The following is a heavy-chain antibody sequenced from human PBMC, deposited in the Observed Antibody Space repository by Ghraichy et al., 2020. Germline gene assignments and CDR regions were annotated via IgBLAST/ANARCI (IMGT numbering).Heavy chain of an antibody. CDR1: GGSISSYY. CDR3: ARGSSQLWLPGYCDY. CDR2: IYYSGST. J-gene: IGHJ4*02. Sequence: SETLSLTCTVSGGSISSYYWSWIRQPPGKGLEWIGYIYYSGSTNYNPSLKSRVTISVDTSKDQFSLKLSSVTAADTAVYYCARGSSQLWLPGYCDYWGQGTLVTVSS. D-gene: IGHD5-18*01. V-gene: IGHV4-59*01.